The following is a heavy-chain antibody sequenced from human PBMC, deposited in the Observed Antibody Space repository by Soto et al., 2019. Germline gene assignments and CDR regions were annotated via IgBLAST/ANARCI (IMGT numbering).Heavy chain of an antibody. J-gene: IGHJ4*02. V-gene: IGHV4-59*01. CDR3: ARGAEWLVPYYFDH. CDR2: IYSSGST. Sequence: SETLSLTCTVSGGSISSYYWSWIRQSPEKGLEWIGYIYSSGSTNYNPSLKSRVTMSLDTSKNQFSLKLNSVTAADTAVYYCARGAEWLVPYYFDHWGQGILVTAPQ. CDR1: GGSISSYY. D-gene: IGHD6-19*01.